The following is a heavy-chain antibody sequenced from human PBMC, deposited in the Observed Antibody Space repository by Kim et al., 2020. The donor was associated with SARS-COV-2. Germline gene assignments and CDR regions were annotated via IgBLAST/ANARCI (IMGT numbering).Heavy chain of an antibody. D-gene: IGHD6-19*01. CDR2: A. CDR3: ATRAVGRGMEV. Sequence: AYYVDSVKARFTISRDNARDTLFLQMNSLGAEDTAIYYCATRAVGRGMEVWGQATTVTVAS. J-gene: IGHJ6*02. V-gene: IGHV3-23*05.